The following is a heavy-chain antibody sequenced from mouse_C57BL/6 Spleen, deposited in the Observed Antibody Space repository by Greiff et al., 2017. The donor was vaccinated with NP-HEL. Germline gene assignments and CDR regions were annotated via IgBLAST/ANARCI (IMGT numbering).Heavy chain of an antibody. CDR3: ARTRGGYYYGSSYIFAY. V-gene: IGHV1-52*01. Sequence: VQLQQPGAELVRPGSSVKLSCTASGYTFTSYWMHWVKQRPIQGLEWIGNIDPSDSETNYNQKFKDKATLTVDKSTSTAYMQLSRLTSEDSEVYSCARTRGGYYYGSSYIFAYWGQGTLVTVSA. CDR1: GYTFTSYW. CDR2: IDPSDSET. D-gene: IGHD1-1*01. J-gene: IGHJ3*01.